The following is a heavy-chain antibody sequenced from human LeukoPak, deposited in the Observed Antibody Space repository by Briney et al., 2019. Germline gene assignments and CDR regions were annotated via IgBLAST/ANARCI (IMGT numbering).Heavy chain of an antibody. D-gene: IGHD1-26*01. CDR3: ANVPSVGAYYFDY. CDR2: INHSGST. Sequence: SETLSLTCAVYGGSFSGYYWSWIRQPPGKGLEWIGEINHSGSTNYNPSLKSRVTISVDTSKNQFPLKLSSVTAADTAVYYCANVPSVGAYYFDYWGQGTLVTVSS. CDR1: GGSFSGYY. V-gene: IGHV4-34*01. J-gene: IGHJ4*02.